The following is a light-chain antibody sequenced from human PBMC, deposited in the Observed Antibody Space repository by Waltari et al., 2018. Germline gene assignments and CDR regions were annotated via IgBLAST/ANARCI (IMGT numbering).Light chain of an antibody. CDR1: NLDAKN. Sequence: SYEVTQPLSVSVALGHTATLTCGGTNLDAKNVPWWHEKPGQAPVLVIYKDSGRPPGIPERLTGTNSGNTATLTISGAQAGDEADYFCQVWDNSAGVVFGGGTKLTVL. V-gene: IGLV3-9*01. CDR3: QVWDNSAGVV. CDR2: KDS. J-gene: IGLJ2*01.